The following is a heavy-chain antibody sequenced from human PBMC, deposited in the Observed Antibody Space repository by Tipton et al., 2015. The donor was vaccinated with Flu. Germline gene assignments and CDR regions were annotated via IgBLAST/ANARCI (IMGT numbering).Heavy chain of an antibody. CDR1: GGSISSGNW. J-gene: IGHJ4*02. D-gene: IGHD3-22*01. Sequence: GLVKPSGTLSLTCAVSGGSISSGNWWSWVRQPPGKGLEWIGEIFHSGNTNYNPSLKSRVTMSVDKSKNQFSLKLSSVTAADTAMYYCARWVAPDGYYDRSGYFYFDYWGQGSLVTVSS. CDR2: IFHSGNT. CDR3: ARWVAPDGYYDRSGYFYFDY. V-gene: IGHV4-4*02.